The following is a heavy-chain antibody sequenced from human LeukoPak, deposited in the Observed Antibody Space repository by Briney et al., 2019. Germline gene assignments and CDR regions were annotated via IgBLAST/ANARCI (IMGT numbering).Heavy chain of an antibody. Sequence: GGSLRLSCAASGFTFSSYAMHWVRQAPGKGLEWVAVISYDGSNKYYADSVKGRFTISRDNSKNTLYLQMNSLRAEDTAVYYCAKARDYDILTGYYYYYYGMDVWGKGTTVTVSS. J-gene: IGHJ6*04. CDR2: ISYDGSNK. D-gene: IGHD3-9*01. CDR1: GFTFSSYA. CDR3: AKARDYDILTGYYYYYYGMDV. V-gene: IGHV3-30-3*01.